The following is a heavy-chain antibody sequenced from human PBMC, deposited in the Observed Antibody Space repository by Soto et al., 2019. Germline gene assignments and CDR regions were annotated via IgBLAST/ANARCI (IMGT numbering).Heavy chain of an antibody. CDR3: TYSSGWPGDGMDV. CDR1: GFTFSGSA. CDR2: IRSKANSYAT. Sequence: EVQLVESGGGLVQPGGSLKLSCAASGFTFSGSAMHWVRQASGKGLECVGRIRSKANSYATAYAASVKGRFTISRDDSKNTAYLQMNSLKTEDTAVYYCTYSSGWPGDGMDVWGQGTTVTVSS. V-gene: IGHV3-73*02. J-gene: IGHJ6*02. D-gene: IGHD6-19*01.